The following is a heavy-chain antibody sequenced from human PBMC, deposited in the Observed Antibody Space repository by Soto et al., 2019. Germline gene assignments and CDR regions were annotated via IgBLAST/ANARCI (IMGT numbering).Heavy chain of an antibody. CDR3: AGDSSGWYSLVQQ. Sequence: SETLSLTCTVSGGSITNYYWSWIRQAPGRGLEWIGYVYYSGSSNYNPSLNSRVTISSDMSKNQFSLKLTSVTAADTAVYYCAGDSSGWYSLVQQWGQGTLVTVSS. V-gene: IGHV4-59*01. CDR2: VYYSGSS. J-gene: IGHJ1*01. D-gene: IGHD6-19*01. CDR1: GGSITNYY.